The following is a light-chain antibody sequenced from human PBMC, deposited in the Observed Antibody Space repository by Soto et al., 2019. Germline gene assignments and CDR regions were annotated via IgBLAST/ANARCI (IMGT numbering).Light chain of an antibody. V-gene: IGKV3-15*01. J-gene: IGKJ1*01. CDR3: QQYSFLPRT. CDR1: QSVSSN. CDR2: GAS. Sequence: EIVMTQSPATLSVSPGERATLSCRASQSVSSNLAWYQQKPGQAPRLLIYGASTRATGIPARFSGSGSGTEFTLTISSLQSEDFAVYYCQQYSFLPRTFGQGTKVDIK.